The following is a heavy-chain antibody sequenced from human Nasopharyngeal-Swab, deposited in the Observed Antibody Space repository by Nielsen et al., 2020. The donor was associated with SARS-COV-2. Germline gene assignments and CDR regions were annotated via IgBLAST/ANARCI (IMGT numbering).Heavy chain of an antibody. Sequence: SETLSLTCTVSGGSISSGGYYWSWIRQHPGKGLEWIGYIYYSGSTYYNPSLKSRVTISVDTSKNQFSLKLTSVTAADTAVYYCARIRIPGWLTTVTKGAFDIWGQGTMVTVSS. CDR3: ARIRIPGWLTTVTKGAFDI. D-gene: IGHD4-17*01. CDR2: IYYSGST. CDR1: GGSISSGGYY. V-gene: IGHV4-31*03. J-gene: IGHJ3*02.